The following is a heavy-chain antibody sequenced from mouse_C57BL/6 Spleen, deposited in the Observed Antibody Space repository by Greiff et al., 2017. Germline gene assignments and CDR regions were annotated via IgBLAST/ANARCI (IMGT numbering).Heavy chain of an antibody. CDR3: ARTLTGTGYFDV. D-gene: IGHD4-1*01. Sequence: VKLVESGPGLVAPSQSLSITCTVSGFSLTSYAISWVRQPPGKGLEWLGVIWPGGGTNYNSALKSRLSISKANSKSQVFLKMNSLQTDDTARYYCARTLTGTGYFDVWGTGTTVTVSS. V-gene: IGHV2-9-1*01. CDR1: GFSLTSYA. CDR2: IWPGGGT. J-gene: IGHJ1*03.